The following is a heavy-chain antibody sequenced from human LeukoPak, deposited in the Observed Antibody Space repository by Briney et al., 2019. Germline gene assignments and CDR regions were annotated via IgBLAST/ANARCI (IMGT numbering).Heavy chain of an antibody. CDR3: ARGQQQLVVPVDY. J-gene: IGHJ4*02. CDR2: IYYSGST. CDR1: GGSISSYY. V-gene: IGHV4-59*01. Sequence: KASETLSLTCTVSGGSISSYYWSWIRQPPGKGLEWIGYIYYSGSTNYNPSLKSRVTISVDTSKNQFSLKLSSVTAADTAVYYCARGQQQLVVPVDYWGQGTLVTVSS. D-gene: IGHD6-13*01.